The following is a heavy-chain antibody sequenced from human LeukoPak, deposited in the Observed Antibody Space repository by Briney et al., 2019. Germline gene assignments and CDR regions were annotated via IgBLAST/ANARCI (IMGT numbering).Heavy chain of an antibody. CDR3: AREGMVRGVTDY. CDR1: GGSISSYY. D-gene: IGHD3-10*01. Sequence: SETLSLTCTVSGGSISSYYCSWIRQPPGKGLEWIGYIYYSGSTNYNPSLKSRVTISVDTSKNQFSLKLSSVTAADTAVYYCAREGMVRGVTDYWGQGTLVTVSS. CDR2: IYYSGST. J-gene: IGHJ4*02. V-gene: IGHV4-59*01.